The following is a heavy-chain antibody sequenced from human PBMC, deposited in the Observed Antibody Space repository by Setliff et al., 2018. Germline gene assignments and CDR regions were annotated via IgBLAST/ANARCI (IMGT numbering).Heavy chain of an antibody. J-gene: IGHJ4*02. CDR1: GFTFSAHY. Sequence: PGGSLRLSCAASGFTFSAHYMDWLRQAPGKGLEWVSGISYSDITDYADSVKGRFTISRDNSKNTLYLQMNSLRAEDTAVYYCAIGGVQRRSSGTYFWNWGQGTLVTVSS. CDR2: ISYSDIT. V-gene: IGHV3-23*01. D-gene: IGHD1-26*01. CDR3: AIGGVQRRSSGTYFWN.